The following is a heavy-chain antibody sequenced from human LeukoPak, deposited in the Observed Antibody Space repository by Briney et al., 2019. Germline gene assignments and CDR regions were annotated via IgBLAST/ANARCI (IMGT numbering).Heavy chain of an antibody. Sequence: SVKVSCKASGGTFSSYAISWVRQAPGQGLEWMGGIIPIFGTANYAQRFQGRVTITTDESTSTAYMELSSLRSEDTAVYYCATGDCSSTSCYRPRGYYYYMDVWGKGTTVTVSS. V-gene: IGHV1-69*05. J-gene: IGHJ6*03. CDR3: ATGDCSSTSCYRPRGYYYYMDV. CDR2: IIPIFGTA. D-gene: IGHD2-2*02. CDR1: GGTFSSYA.